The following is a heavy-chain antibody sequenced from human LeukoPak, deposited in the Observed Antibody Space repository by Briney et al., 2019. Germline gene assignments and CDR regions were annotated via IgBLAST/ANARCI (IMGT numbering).Heavy chain of an antibody. Sequence: ESGPTLVNPTQTLTLTCTFSGFSLSTSGVGVGWIRQPPGKALEWLALIYWDDDKRYSPSLKSRLTITKDTSKNQVVLTMTNMDPVDTATYYCAHSPQSMVRGYYYYYGMDVWGQGTTVTVSS. V-gene: IGHV2-5*02. J-gene: IGHJ6*02. D-gene: IGHD3-10*01. CDR1: GFSLSTSGVG. CDR3: AHSPQSMVRGYYYYYGMDV. CDR2: IYWDDDK.